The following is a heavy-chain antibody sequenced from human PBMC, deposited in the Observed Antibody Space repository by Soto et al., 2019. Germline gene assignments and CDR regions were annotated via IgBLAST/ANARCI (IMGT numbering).Heavy chain of an antibody. D-gene: IGHD3-16*01. CDR1: GYSFTRYG. V-gene: IGHV1-18*01. J-gene: IGHJ6*02. CDR2: INTYNGNT. CDR3: AMVDVYVTPSPQDV. Sequence: QVQRVQSRAEVKNPGASVKVSCKASGYSFTRYGIAWARQAPGQGLEWMGWINTYNGNTNYAQNLQGRVTLTTDTSTSTVCMELTSLRSNATAIYYCAMVDVYVTPSPQDVWGQGTTVIVSS.